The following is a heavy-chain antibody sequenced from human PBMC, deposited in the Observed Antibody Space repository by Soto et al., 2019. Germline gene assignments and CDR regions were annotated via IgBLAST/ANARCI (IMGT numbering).Heavy chain of an antibody. D-gene: IGHD3-22*01. CDR3: AKDYPRYYYDSSGYSPALN. Sequence: ASVKVSWKASGYTFTSYYMHWVRQAPGQGLEWMGIINPSGGSTSYAQKFQGRVTMTRDTSTSTVYMELSSLRSEDTAVYYCAKDYPRYYYDSSGYSPALNWGQGTLVTVSS. CDR2: INPSGGST. CDR1: GYTFTSYY. V-gene: IGHV1-46*01. J-gene: IGHJ4*02.